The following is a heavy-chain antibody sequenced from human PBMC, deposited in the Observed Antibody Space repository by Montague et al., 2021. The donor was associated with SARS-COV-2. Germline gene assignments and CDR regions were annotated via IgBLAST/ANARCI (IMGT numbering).Heavy chain of an antibody. V-gene: IGHV4-31*03. D-gene: IGHD3-10*01. CDR2: IYYSGST. Sequence: TLSLTCTVAGGSISSGGYYWSWIRQHPGKGLEWIGYIYYSGSTYYKPSLKSRVTISVDTSKNQFSLKLSSVTAADTAVYYCARDKVYGSGRGPREGRYYYYYYGMDVWGQGTTVTVSS. CDR3: ARDKVYGSGRGPREGRYYYYYYGMDV. CDR1: GGSISSGGYY. J-gene: IGHJ6*02.